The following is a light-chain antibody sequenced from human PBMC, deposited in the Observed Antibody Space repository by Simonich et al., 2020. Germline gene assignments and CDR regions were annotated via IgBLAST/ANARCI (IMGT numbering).Light chain of an antibody. CDR3: QQYNNWPYT. Sequence: EIVMTQSPATLSVFPGERATLSCRARQSVSSNLAWYQQKPGQARRLLIYGASTRATGIPARFSGSGSGTEFTLTISSLQSEDFAVYYCQQYNNWPYTFGQGTKLEIK. J-gene: IGKJ2*01. V-gene: IGKV3-15*01. CDR2: GAS. CDR1: QSVSSN.